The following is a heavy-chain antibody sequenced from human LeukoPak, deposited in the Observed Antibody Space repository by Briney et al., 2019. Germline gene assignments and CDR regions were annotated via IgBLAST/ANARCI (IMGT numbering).Heavy chain of an antibody. CDR3: ARFSGSYRGNYFDY. V-gene: IGHV4-34*01. J-gene: IGHJ4*02. Sequence: PSETLSLTCAVYGGSFSGYYWSWVRQPPGKGLEWIGEINHSGSTNYNPSLKSRVTISVDTSKNQFSLKLSSVTAADTAVYYCARFSGSYRGNYFDYWGQGTLVTVSS. CDR2: INHSGST. D-gene: IGHD1-26*01. CDR1: GGSFSGYY.